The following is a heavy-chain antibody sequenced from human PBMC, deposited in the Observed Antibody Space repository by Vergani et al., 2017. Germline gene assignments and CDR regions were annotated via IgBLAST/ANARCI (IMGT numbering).Heavy chain of an antibody. CDR3: ARRDSSSPALDY. CDR1: GLTFSTSD. V-gene: IGHV3-13*01. J-gene: IGHJ4*02. CDR2: IGTAGDT. Sequence: EVKRVESGGGLVQPGGSLRLSCAASGLTFSTSDMNWVRQATGKGLEWVSAIGTAGDTYYPGSVKGRFTISRENAKNSLYLQMNGLRAGDTAVYYCARRDSSSPALDYWGQGTLVTVSS. D-gene: IGHD6-6*01.